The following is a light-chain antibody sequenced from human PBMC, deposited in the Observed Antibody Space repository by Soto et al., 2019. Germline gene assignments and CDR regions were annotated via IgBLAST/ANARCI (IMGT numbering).Light chain of an antibody. CDR1: QSVSNY. CDR3: QQYNNWPRT. V-gene: IGKV3-15*01. J-gene: IGKJ1*01. CDR2: GAS. Sequence: EIVLTESPATLSLSPGERATLSCRASQSVSNYLACYQQIPGQPPRLLIYGASTRATGIPARFSGSGSGTESTLTISSLQSEDFAVYYCQQYNNWPRTFGQGTKVDI.